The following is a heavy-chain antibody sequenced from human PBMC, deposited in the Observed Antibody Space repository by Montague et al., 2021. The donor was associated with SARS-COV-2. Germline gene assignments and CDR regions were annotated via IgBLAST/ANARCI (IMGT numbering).Heavy chain of an antibody. Sequence: SETLSLSCAVSDDSITSSTYYWAWIRQPPGKGLEWIGSFYYTGSTYYNPSLKSRVTMSVDTSKKHFSLNLNSVTAADTVVYYCARGRSGFFNPLDYWGQGTLVTVSS. CDR3: ARGRSGFFNPLDY. V-gene: IGHV4-39*02. CDR1: DDSITSSTYY. CDR2: FYYTGST. D-gene: IGHD3-3*01. J-gene: IGHJ4*02.